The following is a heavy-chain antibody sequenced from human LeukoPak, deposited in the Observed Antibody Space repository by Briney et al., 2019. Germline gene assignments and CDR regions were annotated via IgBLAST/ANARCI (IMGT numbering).Heavy chain of an antibody. CDR2: ISSIGSTI. D-gene: IGHD3-22*01. Sequence: PGGSLRLSCAASGFTFSSYEMNWDRQAPGKVLEWVSYISSIGSTIYYADSVKGRFTISRDNAKNSLYLQMNSLRAEDTAVYYCARDILGGGIVVVIRYFDYWGQGTLVTVS. V-gene: IGHV3-48*03. CDR1: GFTFSSYE. CDR3: ARDILGGGIVVVIRYFDY. J-gene: IGHJ4*02.